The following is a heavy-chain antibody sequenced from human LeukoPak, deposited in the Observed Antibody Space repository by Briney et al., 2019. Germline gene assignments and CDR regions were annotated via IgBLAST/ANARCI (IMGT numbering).Heavy chain of an antibody. CDR1: GGSISNGDHY. CDR2: IYYSGST. J-gene: IGHJ5*02. V-gene: IGHV4-39*01. D-gene: IGHD2-2*01. Sequence: PSETLSLTCTVSGGSISNGDHYWGWIRQPPGTGLEWLGSIYYSGSTYYNPSLRSRVTISVDTSKNQFSLKLSSVTAADTAVYYCARHRFCTNTSCYLGWFDPWGQGTLVTVSS. CDR3: ARHRFCTNTSCYLGWFDP.